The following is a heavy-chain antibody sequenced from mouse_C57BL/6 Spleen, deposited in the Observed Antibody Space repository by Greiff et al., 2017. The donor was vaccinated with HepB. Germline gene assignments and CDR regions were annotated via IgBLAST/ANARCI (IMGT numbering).Heavy chain of an antibody. CDR3: ARHYYDYGYAMDY. D-gene: IGHD2-4*01. CDR1: GFSLTSYG. Sequence: VKLMESGPGLVAPSQRLSITCTVSGFSLTSYGVHWVRQPPGKGLEWLVVIWSDGSTTYNSALKSRLSISKDNSKSQVFLKMNSLQTDDTAMYYCARHYYDYGYAMDYWGQGTSVTVSS. J-gene: IGHJ4*01. V-gene: IGHV2-6-1*01. CDR2: IWSDGST.